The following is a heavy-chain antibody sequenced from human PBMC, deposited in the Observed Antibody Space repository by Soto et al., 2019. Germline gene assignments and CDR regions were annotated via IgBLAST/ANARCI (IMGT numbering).Heavy chain of an antibody. J-gene: IGHJ4*02. V-gene: IGHV1-69*13. Sequence: GASVKVSCTASGGTFSSYAISWVRQAPGQGLEWMGGIIPIFGTANYAQKFQGRVTITADESTSTAYMELSSLRSEDTAVYYCARVGGYRGHFDYWGQGTLVTVSS. CDR3: ARVGGYRGHFDY. D-gene: IGHD1-26*01. CDR2: IIPIFGTA. CDR1: GGTFSSYA.